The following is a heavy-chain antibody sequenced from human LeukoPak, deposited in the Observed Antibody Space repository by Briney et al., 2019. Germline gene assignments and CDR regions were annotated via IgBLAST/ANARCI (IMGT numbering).Heavy chain of an antibody. J-gene: IGHJ4*02. V-gene: IGHV4-4*02. CDR3: ATYYDSSGYKLDY. Sequence: PSETLSLTCAVSGGSISSNNWWSWVRQPPGKGLEWIGEIYHSGSTNYNPSLKSRVTISVDKSMNQFSLKLSSVTAADTAVYYCATYYDSSGYKLDYWGQGTLVTVSS. D-gene: IGHD3-22*01. CDR2: IYHSGST. CDR1: GGSISSNNW.